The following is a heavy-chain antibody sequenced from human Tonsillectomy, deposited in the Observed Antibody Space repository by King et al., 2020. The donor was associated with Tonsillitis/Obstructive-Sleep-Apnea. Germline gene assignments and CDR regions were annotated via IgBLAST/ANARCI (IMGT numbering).Heavy chain of an antibody. CDR2: IYYSGST. Sequence: QLQESGPGLVKPSETLSLTCTVSGGSISSYYWSWIRQPPGKGLEWNGYIYYSGSTNYNTSLKSRVTISVDTSKNQFSLKLSSVTAADTAVYYCARASNDFWSGYRVPTWFDPWGQGTLVTVSS. CDR3: ARASNDFWSGYRVPTWFDP. J-gene: IGHJ5*02. V-gene: IGHV4-59*08. D-gene: IGHD3-3*01. CDR1: GGSISSYY.